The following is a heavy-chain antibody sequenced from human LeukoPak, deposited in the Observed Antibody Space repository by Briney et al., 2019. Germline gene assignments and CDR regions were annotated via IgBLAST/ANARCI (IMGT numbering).Heavy chain of an antibody. D-gene: IGHD6-19*01. CDR3: ARSSANYYMDV. Sequence: GGSLRLSCAASGFTFSSYSMNWVRQAPGKGLEWVSSISSSSSYIYYADSVKGRFTISRDNAKNSLYLQMNSLRAEDTAVYYCARSSANYYMDVWGKGTTVTVSS. J-gene: IGHJ6*03. CDR2: ISSSSSYI. CDR1: GFTFSSYS. V-gene: IGHV3-21*01.